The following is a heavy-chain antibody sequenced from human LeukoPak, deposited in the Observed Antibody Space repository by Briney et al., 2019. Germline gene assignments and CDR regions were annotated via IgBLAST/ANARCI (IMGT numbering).Heavy chain of an antibody. J-gene: IGHJ4*02. D-gene: IGHD5-18*01. CDR1: GFTFSSYA. Sequence: PGGSLRLSCAASGFTFSSYAMSWVRQAPGKGLEWVSAISGSGGSTYYADSVKGRFTISRDNSKNTLYLQMNSLRAEDTAVYYCAKDWRGYSYGYTDYWGQGTLVTVSS. V-gene: IGHV3-23*01. CDR3: AKDWRGYSYGYTDY. CDR2: ISGSGGST.